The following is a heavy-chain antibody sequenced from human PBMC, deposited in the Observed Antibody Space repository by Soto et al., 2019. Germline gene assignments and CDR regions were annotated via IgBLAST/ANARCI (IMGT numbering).Heavy chain of an antibody. V-gene: IGHV3-30-3*01. CDR3: AREWRVANPGY. CDR1: GFTFSNYS. D-gene: IGHD2-8*01. Sequence: GGSLRLSCAASGFTFSNYSMHWVRQAPGKGLEWVAVISKDGDKKYYADSVKGRFTISRDNSKNMLYLQMNSLRPEDTAVYYCAREWRVANPGYWGQGTQVTVSS. J-gene: IGHJ4*02. CDR2: ISKDGDKK.